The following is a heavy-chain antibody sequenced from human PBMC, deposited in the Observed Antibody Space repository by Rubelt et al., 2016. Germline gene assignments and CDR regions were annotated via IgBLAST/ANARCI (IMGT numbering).Heavy chain of an antibody. Sequence: QVQLQESGPGLVKPSETLSLTCTVSGGSISTYYWSWIRQPPGKGLEWIGYIHYSGSTAYNPSLKSRVTISVDTSHNQFSLKLSSMTAADTAVYYCASMPDYYDSSGPHWFDPWGQGTLVTVSS. J-gene: IGHJ5*02. CDR2: IHYSGST. CDR3: ASMPDYYDSSGPHWFDP. D-gene: IGHD3-22*01. V-gene: IGHV4-59*01. CDR1: GGSISTYY.